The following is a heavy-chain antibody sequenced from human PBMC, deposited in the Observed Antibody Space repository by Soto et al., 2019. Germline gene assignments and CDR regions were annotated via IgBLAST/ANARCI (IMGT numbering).Heavy chain of an antibody. CDR1: GDTFSGYS. Sequence: QVQLVQSGAEVKKPGSSVKVSCKASGDTFSGYSISWVRQAPGQGLEWMGGIIPLFGTTNYAQSFQDRVTITADISTSTAYTELSSLKSEDTAIYYCARDLGSGYDPGDYWGQGTLVIVSS. D-gene: IGHD5-12*01. CDR2: IIPLFGTT. CDR3: ARDLGSGYDPGDY. J-gene: IGHJ4*02. V-gene: IGHV1-69*14.